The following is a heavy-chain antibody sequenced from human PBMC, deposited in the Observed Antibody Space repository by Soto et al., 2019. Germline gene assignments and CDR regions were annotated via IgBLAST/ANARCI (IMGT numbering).Heavy chain of an antibody. CDR2: INPNSGGT. CDR1: GYTFSGYY. CDR3: ARSLTEGYCTITGCYTRPLYGMDV. J-gene: IGHJ6*02. D-gene: IGHD2-2*02. V-gene: IGHV1-2*02. Sequence: ASVKVSFKASGYTFSGYYIHWLRQAPGQGLEWMGWINPNSGGTNYAQKFQGRVTVTRDTPTSTAYMELSRLTSDDTAVYYCARSLTEGYCTITGCYTRPLYGMDVWGQGTTVTVSS.